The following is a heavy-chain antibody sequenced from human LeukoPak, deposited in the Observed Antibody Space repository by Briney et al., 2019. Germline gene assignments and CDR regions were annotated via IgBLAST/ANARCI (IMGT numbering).Heavy chain of an antibody. D-gene: IGHD6-13*01. J-gene: IGHJ4*02. CDR2: ISYDGSNK. CDR1: EFTFSSYG. Sequence: GGSLRLSCAASEFTFSSYGMHWVRQAPGKGLEWVAVISYDGSNKYYADSVKGRFTISRDNSKNTLYLQMNSLRAEDTAVYYCAKDTGQQLVLDYWGQGTLVTVSS. CDR3: AKDTGQQLVLDY. V-gene: IGHV3-30*18.